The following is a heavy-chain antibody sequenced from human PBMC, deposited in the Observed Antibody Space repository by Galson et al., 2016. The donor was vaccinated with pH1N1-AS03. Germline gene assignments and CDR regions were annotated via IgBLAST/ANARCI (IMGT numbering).Heavy chain of an antibody. V-gene: IGHV3-9*01. CDR1: GFTLNDYA. Sequence: SLRLSCAASGFTLNDYAMHWVRQAPGKGLEWVSGISWNSEMIGYAGSVRGRFNISRDNAKNSLYLEMSSLRREDTAIYFCTRAPPGGSSWIGGHFDHWGQGILVTVSS. CDR3: TRAPPGGSSWIGGHFDH. J-gene: IGHJ4*02. CDR2: ISWNSEMI. D-gene: IGHD6-13*01.